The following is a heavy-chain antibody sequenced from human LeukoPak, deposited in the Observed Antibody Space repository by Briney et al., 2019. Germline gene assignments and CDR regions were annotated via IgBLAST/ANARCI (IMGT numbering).Heavy chain of an antibody. J-gene: IGHJ3*02. CDR1: GGSISSSNW. CDR3: ARDYYDSSGYYSRRPRSGLDI. D-gene: IGHD3-22*01. CDR2: IYHSGST. Sequence: SGTLSLTCAVSGGSISSSNWWSWVRQPPGKGLEWIGEIYHSGSTNYNPSLKSRVTISVDKSKNQFSLKLSSVTAADTAVYYCARDYYDSSGYYSRRPRSGLDIWGQGTMVTVSS. V-gene: IGHV4-4*02.